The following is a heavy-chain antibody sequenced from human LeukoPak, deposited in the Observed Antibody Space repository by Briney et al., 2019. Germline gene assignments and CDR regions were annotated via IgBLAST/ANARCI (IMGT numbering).Heavy chain of an antibody. V-gene: IGHV3-43*02. D-gene: IGHD6-13*01. J-gene: IGHJ4*02. CDR2: ISGDGGST. CDR3: AKSSIAAAFDY. CDR1: GFTFDDYA. Sequence: GGSLRLSCAASGFTFDDYAMHWVRQAPGKGLEWVSLISGDGGSTYYADSVKGRFTISRDNSKNSLYLQMNSLRTEDTALCYCAKSSIAAAFDYWGQGTLVTVSS.